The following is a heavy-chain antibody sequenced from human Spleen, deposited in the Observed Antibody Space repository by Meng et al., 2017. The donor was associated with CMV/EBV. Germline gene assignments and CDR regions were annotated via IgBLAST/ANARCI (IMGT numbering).Heavy chain of an antibody. Sequence: GSLRLSCTVPGGSISSSSYYWGWIRQPPGKGLEWIGSIYYSGSTYYNPSLKSRVTISVDTSKNQFSLKLSSVTAADTAVYYCASYIVVVPAAYYGMDVWGQGTTVTVSS. CDR2: IYYSGST. J-gene: IGHJ6*02. D-gene: IGHD2-2*01. CDR1: GGSISSSSYY. CDR3: ASYIVVVPAAYYGMDV. V-gene: IGHV4-39*07.